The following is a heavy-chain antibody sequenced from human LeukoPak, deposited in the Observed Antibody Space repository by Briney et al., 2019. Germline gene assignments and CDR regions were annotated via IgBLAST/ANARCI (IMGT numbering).Heavy chain of an antibody. CDR3: ARGRGIAAARGVRP. D-gene: IGHD6-13*01. V-gene: IGHV4-30-2*01. J-gene: IGHJ5*02. CDR2: IYHSGST. Sequence: SETLSLTCTVSGGSISSGGYYWSWIRQPPGKGLEWIGYIYHSGSTYYNPSLKSRVTISVDTSKNQFSLKLSSVTAANTAVYYCARGRGIAAARGVRPWGQGTLVTVSS. CDR1: GGSISSGGYY.